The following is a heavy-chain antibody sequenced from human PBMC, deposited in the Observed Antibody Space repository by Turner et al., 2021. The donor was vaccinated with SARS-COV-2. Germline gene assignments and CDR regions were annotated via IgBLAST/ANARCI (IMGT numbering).Heavy chain of an antibody. J-gene: IGHJ3*02. V-gene: IGHV3-30-3*01. Sequence: QVQLVESGGGVVQHGRSLRLSCAASGFTFSSYDMHWVLQAPGKGLVWVAVILYDGSNKYYADSVKGRFTISRDNSKNTLYLQMNSLRAEDTAVYYCAREGATNWNYVPHDAFDIWGQGTMVTVSS. CDR1: GFTFSSYD. D-gene: IGHD1-7*01. CDR3: AREGATNWNYVPHDAFDI. CDR2: ILYDGSNK.